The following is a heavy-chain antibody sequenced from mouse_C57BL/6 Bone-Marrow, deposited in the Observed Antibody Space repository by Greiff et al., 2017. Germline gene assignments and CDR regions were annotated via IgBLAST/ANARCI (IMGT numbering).Heavy chain of an antibody. CDR3: ARLVRREDY. J-gene: IGHJ2*01. D-gene: IGHD2-14*01. CDR2: IYPRSGNT. Sequence: VHLVESGAELARPGASVKLSCKASGYTFTSYGISWVKQRTGQGLEWIGEIYPRSGNTYYNEKFKGKATLTADKSSSTAYMELRSVTSADSAVYFCARLVRREDYGGQGTTLTVCS. CDR1: GYTFTSYG. V-gene: IGHV1-81*01.